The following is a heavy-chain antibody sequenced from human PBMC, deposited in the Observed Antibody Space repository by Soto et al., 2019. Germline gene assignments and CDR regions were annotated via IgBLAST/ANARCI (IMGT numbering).Heavy chain of an antibody. V-gene: IGHV4-39*02. CDR2: IYYSGTT. J-gene: IGHJ4*02. D-gene: IGHD3-22*01. CDR1: GGSISSTSYY. CDR3: ARSIGYYDTCGYLD. Sequence: SETLSLTCTVSGGSISSTSYYWGWIRQPPGKGLEWIGTIYYSGTTYYNPSLKSRVTISVDTSKNHFSLNLSSVTAADAAVYYCARSIGYYDTCGYLDWGQGTLVTVSS.